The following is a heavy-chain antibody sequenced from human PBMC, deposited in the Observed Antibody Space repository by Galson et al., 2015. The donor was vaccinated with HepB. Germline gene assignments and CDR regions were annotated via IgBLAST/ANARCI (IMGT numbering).Heavy chain of an antibody. CDR1: GFTFSGYS. J-gene: IGHJ3*02. D-gene: IGHD3-22*01. V-gene: IGHV3-21*01. Sequence: PRLSCAASGFTFSGYSFNWVRQAPGKGLEWVSSISFSSSNIYYADSVKGRYTISRDNAKNSLFLQMNGLRAEDTAVYYCARGDGYYYDTSGYAFDIWGQGTMVTVAS. CDR2: ISFSSSNI. CDR3: ARGDGYYYDTSGYAFDI.